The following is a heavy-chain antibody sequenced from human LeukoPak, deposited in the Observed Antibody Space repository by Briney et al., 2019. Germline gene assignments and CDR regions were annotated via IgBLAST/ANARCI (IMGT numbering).Heavy chain of an antibody. CDR3: ARTYGGYYYGMDV. CDR2: IYYSGIS. Sequence: KPSETLSLTCTASGGSISSSSYYWGWIRQPPGKGLEWISNIYYSGISYYNPSLTSRVTISVDTSKNQFPVNLSSVTAADTAVYYCARTYGGYYYGMDVWGQGTTVTVSS. V-gene: IGHV4-39*01. D-gene: IGHD3-10*01. J-gene: IGHJ6*02. CDR1: GGSISSSSYY.